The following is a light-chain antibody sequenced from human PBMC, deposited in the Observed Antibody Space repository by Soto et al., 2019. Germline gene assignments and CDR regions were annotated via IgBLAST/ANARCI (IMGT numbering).Light chain of an antibody. J-gene: IGKJ2*01. CDR1: QSVSSN. V-gene: IGKV3-11*01. CDR3: QRRSNWPPYT. Sequence: EIVLTQSPATLSLSPEQRATLSCRATQSVSSNLAWYQQKPGQAPRILIYEATNRATGIPASFSGSGSLTDFSLTFSSLEPEAFAVYYCQRRSNWPPYTFGQGTKL. CDR2: EAT.